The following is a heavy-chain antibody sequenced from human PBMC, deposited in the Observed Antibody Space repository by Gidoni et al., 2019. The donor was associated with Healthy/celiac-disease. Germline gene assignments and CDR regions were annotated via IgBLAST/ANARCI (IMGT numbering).Heavy chain of an antibody. J-gene: IGHJ4*02. V-gene: IGHV3-23*01. Sequence: EVQLLESGGGLVQPGGSLRHSCAASGFTFSSYAMSGVRQAPGKGLEWVSAISVSGGSTYYADSVKGRFTISRDNSKNTLYLQMNSLRAEDTAVYYCAKDWGVWSVYYALFDYWGQGTLVTVSS. D-gene: IGHD3-3*01. CDR1: GFTFSSYA. CDR3: AKDWGVWSVYYALFDY. CDR2: ISVSGGST.